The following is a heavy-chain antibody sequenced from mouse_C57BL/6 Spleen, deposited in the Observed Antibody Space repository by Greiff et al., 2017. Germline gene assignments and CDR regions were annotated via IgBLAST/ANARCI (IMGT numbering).Heavy chain of an antibody. J-gene: IGHJ2*01. V-gene: IGHV1-55*01. Sequence: QVQLQQPGAELVKPGASVKMSCKASGYTFTSYWITWVKQRPGQGLEWIGDIYPGSGSINYNEKFKSKATLTVDTSSSTAYMQLSSLTSEDSAVYYCARGGSNYGRDYFDYWGQGTTLTVSS. CDR1: GYTFTSYW. D-gene: IGHD2-5*01. CDR3: ARGGSNYGRDYFDY. CDR2: IYPGSGSI.